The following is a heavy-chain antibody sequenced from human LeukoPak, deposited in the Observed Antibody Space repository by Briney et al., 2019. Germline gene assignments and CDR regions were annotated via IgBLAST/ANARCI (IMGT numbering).Heavy chain of an antibody. Sequence: ASVKVSCKASGYTFTSYYMHWVRQAPGQGLEWMGIINRSGDSTTYAQKFQGRVTMTEDTSTDTAYMELSSLRSEDTAVYYCATHSPEWRYSGYYNYYYVDVWGKGTTVTVSS. CDR2: INRSGDST. J-gene: IGHJ6*03. V-gene: IGHV1-46*01. CDR1: GYTFTSYY. D-gene: IGHD5-12*01. CDR3: ATHSPEWRYSGYYNYYYVDV.